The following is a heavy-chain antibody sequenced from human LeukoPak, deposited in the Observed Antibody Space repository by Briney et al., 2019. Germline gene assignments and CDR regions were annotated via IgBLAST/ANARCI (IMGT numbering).Heavy chain of an antibody. J-gene: IGHJ4*02. V-gene: IGHV4-30-2*01. CDR2: IYHSGST. Sequence: SETLSLTCTVSGGSISSGGYYWSWIRQPPGKGLEWIGYIYHSGSTYYNPSLKSRVTISVDRSKNQFSLKLSSVAAADTAVYYCARGSRAFYGDYYWGQGTLVTVSS. CDR3: ARGSRAFYGDYY. D-gene: IGHD4-17*01. CDR1: GGSISSGGYY.